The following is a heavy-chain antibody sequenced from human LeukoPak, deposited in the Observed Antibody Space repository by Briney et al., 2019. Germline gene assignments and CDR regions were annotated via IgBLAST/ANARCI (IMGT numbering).Heavy chain of an antibody. CDR2: IYYSGST. J-gene: IGHJ6*03. V-gene: IGHV4-59*08. Sequence: SDTLSLTCTVSGGSISSYYWSWIRPPPGKGLEWIGYIYYSGSTNYNPSLKSRVTLSVDTSKNQFSLKLSSVTAADTAVYYCARRLNCGYGEYMDVWGKGTTVTVSS. CDR1: GGSISSYY. CDR3: ARRLNCGYGEYMDV. D-gene: IGHD2-21*01.